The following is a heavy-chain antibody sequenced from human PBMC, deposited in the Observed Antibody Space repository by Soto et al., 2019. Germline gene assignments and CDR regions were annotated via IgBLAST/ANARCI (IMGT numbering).Heavy chain of an antibody. Sequence: QITLKESGPTLVKPTQTLTLTCTFSGFSLSTSGVGVGWIRQPPGKALEWLALIYWDDDKRYSPSLKSRLTITKDTSKNQVVLTMTNMDPVNTVTYFCAHKSLPSSPRPAFDIWGQGTMVTVSS. CDR3: AHKSLPSSPRPAFDI. CDR1: GFSLSTSGVG. J-gene: IGHJ3*02. V-gene: IGHV2-5*02. CDR2: IYWDDDK. D-gene: IGHD6-13*01.